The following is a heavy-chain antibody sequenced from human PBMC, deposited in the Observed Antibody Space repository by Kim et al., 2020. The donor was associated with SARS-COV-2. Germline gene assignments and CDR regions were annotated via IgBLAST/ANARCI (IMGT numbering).Heavy chain of an antibody. D-gene: IGHD3-10*01. J-gene: IGHJ4*02. CDR2: ISYDGSNK. CDR3: AKDWGDYGSGIFGY. Sequence: GGSLRLSCAASGFTFSNYGMHWVRQAPGKGLEWVAVISYDGSNKYYADSVKGRFTISRDNSKNTIYLQMNSLRAEDTAVYYCAKDWGDYGSGIFGYWGQGTLVTVSS. V-gene: IGHV3-30*18. CDR1: GFTFSNYG.